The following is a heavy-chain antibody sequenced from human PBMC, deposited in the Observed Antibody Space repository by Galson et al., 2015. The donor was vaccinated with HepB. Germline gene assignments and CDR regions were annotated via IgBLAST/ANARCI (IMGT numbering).Heavy chain of an antibody. CDR2: ISASGDST. J-gene: IGHJ3*01. D-gene: IGHD3-10*01. CDR1: GFTFTIYG. CDR3: AKEHLVYGSGRGDAFDF. Sequence: SLRLSCAASGFTFTIYGMSWVRQAPGKGLGWVSTISASGDSTNSADSVKGRFTISRDDYKNTLYLQMNSLRAEDTAVYYCAKEHLVYGSGRGDAFDFWGQGTMVTVSS. V-gene: IGHV3-23*01.